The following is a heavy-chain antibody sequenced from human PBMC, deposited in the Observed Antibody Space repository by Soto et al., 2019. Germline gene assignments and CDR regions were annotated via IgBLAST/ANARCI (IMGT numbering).Heavy chain of an antibody. D-gene: IGHD4-4*01. CDR3: ARVEQSLSYYYYMDV. Sequence: SXTLSLTCAVYGGSFSGYYCSWIQQPPGKGLEWIGYIYYSGSTNYNPSLKSRVTISVDTSKNQFSLKLSSVTAEDTAVYYCARVEQSLSYYYYMDVWGKGTTVTVSS. CDR2: IYYSGST. CDR1: GGSFSGYY. J-gene: IGHJ6*03. V-gene: IGHV4-59*01.